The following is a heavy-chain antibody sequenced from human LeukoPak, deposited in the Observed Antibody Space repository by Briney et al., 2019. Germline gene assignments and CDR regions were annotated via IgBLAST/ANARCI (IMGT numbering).Heavy chain of an antibody. CDR3: ARERVTTVPEPDLGAFDI. CDR2: INPNSGGT. D-gene: IGHD4-17*01. Sequence: ASVKVSCKASGYTFTGYYMHWVRQAPGQGLEWMGWINPNSGGTNYAQKFQGRVTMTTDTSTSTAYMELRSLRSDDTAVYYCARERVTTVPEPDLGAFDIWGQGTMVTVSS. J-gene: IGHJ3*02. V-gene: IGHV1-2*02. CDR1: GYTFTGYY.